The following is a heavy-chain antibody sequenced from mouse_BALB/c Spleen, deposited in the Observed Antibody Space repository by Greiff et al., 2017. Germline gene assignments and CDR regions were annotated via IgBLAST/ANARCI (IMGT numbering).Heavy chain of an antibody. J-gene: IGHJ2*01. CDR1: GFNIKDYY. CDR2: IDPENGDT. V-gene: IGHV14-4*02. Sequence: EVQLQQSGAELVRSGASVKLSCTASGFNIKDYYMHWVKQRPEQGLEWIGWIDPENGDTEYAPKFQGKATMTADTSSNTAYLQLSSLTSEDTAVYYCNSMITDDYWGQGTTLTVSS. CDR3: NSMITDDY. D-gene: IGHD2-4*01.